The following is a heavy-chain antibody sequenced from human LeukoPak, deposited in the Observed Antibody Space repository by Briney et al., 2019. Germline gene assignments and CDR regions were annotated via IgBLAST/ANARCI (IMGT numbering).Heavy chain of an antibody. J-gene: IGHJ4*02. D-gene: IGHD2-2*01. CDR3: AKDRGNYRPAAPPVY. CDR2: ISGSSYYI. Sequence: GGSLRLSCAASGFTFSSYTINWVRQAPGKGLEWVSSISGSSYYIYYADSVRGRFTISRDNAKNSVYLQMNSLRAEDTAVYYCAKDRGNYRPAAPPVYWGQGTLVTVSS. CDR1: GFTFSSYT. V-gene: IGHV3-21*01.